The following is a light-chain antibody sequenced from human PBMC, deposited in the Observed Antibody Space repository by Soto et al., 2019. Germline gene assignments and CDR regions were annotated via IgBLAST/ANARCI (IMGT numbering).Light chain of an antibody. J-gene: IGKJ5*01. V-gene: IGKV3-11*01. CDR2: DAS. Sequence: EIVMTQSPATLSVSPGGRASLSCRASQSISGALAWDQQKPCQAPRLLIYDASNRATGIPATFSGSGSGTDFTLTISSLEPEDFAVYYCQQRSNWPITFGQGTRLEIK. CDR3: QQRSNWPIT. CDR1: QSISGA.